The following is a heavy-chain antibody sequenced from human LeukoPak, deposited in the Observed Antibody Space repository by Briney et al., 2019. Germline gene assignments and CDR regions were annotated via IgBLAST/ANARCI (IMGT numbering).Heavy chain of an antibody. D-gene: IGHD2-2*01. Sequence: SVKVSCKASGGTFSSYAISWVRQAPGQGLEWMGGIIPIFGTANCAQKFQGRVTITADESTSTAYMELSSLRSEDTAVYYCARDLAIVVVPAAHYYYYGMDVWGQGTTVTVSS. CDR3: ARDLAIVVVPAAHYYYYGMDV. J-gene: IGHJ6*02. CDR2: IIPIFGTA. V-gene: IGHV1-69*13. CDR1: GGTFSSYA.